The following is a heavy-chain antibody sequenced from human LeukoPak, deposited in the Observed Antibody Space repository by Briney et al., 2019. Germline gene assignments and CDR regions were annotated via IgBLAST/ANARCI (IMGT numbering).Heavy chain of an antibody. CDR3: ATKGYYYMDV. V-gene: IGHV4-34*01. J-gene: IGHJ6*03. CDR2: INHSGGT. CDR1: GDFFSGYH. Sequence: SETLSLTCAVQGDFFSGYHWSWIRQPPGKGLEWIGEINHSGGTNYNLSLKSRVTISVDTSKNQFSLKLSSVTAADTAVYYCATKGYYYMDVWGKGTTVTVSS.